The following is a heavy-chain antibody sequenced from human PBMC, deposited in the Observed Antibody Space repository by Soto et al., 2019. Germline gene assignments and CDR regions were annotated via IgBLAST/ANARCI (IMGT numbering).Heavy chain of an antibody. Sequence: RXTVKGACKAAGYSVTSYYVDWGRQDPGEGPEWMGIINPSGGITNDAQKFQDRVTMTSDTSTSTVYMELSSLRSEDTAVYYCARGISTTRYYYYYGMDVWGQGTTVTVSS. J-gene: IGHJ6*02. D-gene: IGHD2-2*01. CDR2: INPSGGIT. CDR3: ARGISTTRYYYYYGMDV. V-gene: IGHV1-46*01. CDR1: GYSVTSYY.